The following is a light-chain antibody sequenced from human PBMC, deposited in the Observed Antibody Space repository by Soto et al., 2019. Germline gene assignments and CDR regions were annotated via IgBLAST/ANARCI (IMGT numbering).Light chain of an antibody. CDR1: RTVSNRY. Sequence: EILMTQSPDTLSVSPGERVTLSCRASRTVSNRYFAWYQQKPGQAPRLLIYGISSRATDIPDRFSGSGSGTDFTLTISRLEPEDFVVYYCQQYSTLPHTFGQGTKVDIK. CDR3: QQYSTLPHT. CDR2: GIS. J-gene: IGKJ2*01. V-gene: IGKV3-20*01.